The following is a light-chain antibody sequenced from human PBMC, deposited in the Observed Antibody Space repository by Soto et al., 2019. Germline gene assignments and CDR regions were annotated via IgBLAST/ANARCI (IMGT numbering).Light chain of an antibody. V-gene: IGKV2-30*01. CDR2: KVS. J-gene: IGKJ2*04. CDR1: QSLVYSDGNTY. CDR3: MQGTHWPPACG. Sequence: DVVMTQSPLSLPVTLGQPASISCRSSQSLVYSDGNTYLNWFQQRPGQSPRRLIYKVSNRDSGVPDRFSGSGSGTDFTLKISRVEAEDVGVYYCMQGTHWPPACGFGQGTKLESK.